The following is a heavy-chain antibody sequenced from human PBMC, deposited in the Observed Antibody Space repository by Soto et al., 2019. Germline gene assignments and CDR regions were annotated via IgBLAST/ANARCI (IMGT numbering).Heavy chain of an antibody. D-gene: IGHD2-21*02. CDR3: ARQIAYCGGDCYPRYYYYYGMDV. CDR1: GYSFTSYW. J-gene: IGHJ6*02. CDR2: IYPGDSDT. Sequence: GESLKISCKGSGYSFTSYWIGWVRQMPGKGLEWMGIIYPGDSDTRYSPSFQGQVTISADKSISTAYLQWSSLKASDTAMYYCARQIAYCGGDCYPRYYYYYGMDVWGQGTTVTV. V-gene: IGHV5-51*01.